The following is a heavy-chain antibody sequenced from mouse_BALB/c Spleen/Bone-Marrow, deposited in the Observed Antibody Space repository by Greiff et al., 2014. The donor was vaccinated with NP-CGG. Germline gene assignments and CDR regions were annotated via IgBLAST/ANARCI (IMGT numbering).Heavy chain of an antibody. CDR2: ISSGGSYT. J-gene: IGHJ4*01. CDR1: GFTFSSYA. D-gene: IGHD2-2*01. V-gene: IGHV5-6-4*01. Sequence: EVMLVESGGGLVKPGGSLKLSCAASGFTFSSYAMSWVRQTPEKRLEWVATISSGGSYTYYPDSVKGRFTISRDNAKNTLYLQMSSLKSEDTAMYYCTKIYYGYDGGYYYAMNYWGQGSSVTVCS. CDR3: TKIYYGYDGGYYYAMNY.